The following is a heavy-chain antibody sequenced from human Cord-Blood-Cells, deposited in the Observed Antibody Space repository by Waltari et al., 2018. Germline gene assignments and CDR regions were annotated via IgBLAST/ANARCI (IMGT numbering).Heavy chain of an antibody. CDR1: GFTVSSNY. CDR2: IYSGGST. Sequence: EVQLVEYGGGLVQPGGSLRLSCAASGFTVSSNYMRWVRQAPGKVLEWVSVIYSGGSTYYADSVKGRFTISRDNSKNTLYLQMNSLRAEDTAVYYCASYIVGATSHAFDIWGQGTMVTVSS. V-gene: IGHV3-66*01. D-gene: IGHD1-26*01. CDR3: ASYIVGATSHAFDI. J-gene: IGHJ3*02.